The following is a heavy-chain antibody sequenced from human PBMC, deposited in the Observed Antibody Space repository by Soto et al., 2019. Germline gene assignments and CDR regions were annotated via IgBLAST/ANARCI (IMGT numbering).Heavy chain of an antibody. J-gene: IGHJ2*01. CDR3: ARDSGYSYGYQATPWYFDL. D-gene: IGHD5-18*01. CDR2: IIPIFGTA. CDR1: GGTFSSYA. Sequence: SVKVSCKASGGTFSSYAISWVRQAPGQGLEWMGGIIPIFGTANYAQKFQGRVTITADESTSTAYMELSSLRSEDTAVYYCARDSGYSYGYQATPWYFDLWGRGTLVTVSS. V-gene: IGHV1-69*13.